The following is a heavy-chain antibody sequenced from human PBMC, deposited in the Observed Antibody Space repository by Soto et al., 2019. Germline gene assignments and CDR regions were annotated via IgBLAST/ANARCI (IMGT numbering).Heavy chain of an antibody. CDR1: GGSISSGGYY. J-gene: IGHJ6*02. V-gene: IGHV4-31*03. CDR3: ARRAAGYYYYGMDV. CDR2: IYYSGST. D-gene: IGHD6-13*01. Sequence: QVQLQESGPGLVKPSQTLSLTCTVSGGSISSGGYYWSWIRQHPGKGLEWIGYIYYSGSTYYNPSLKSRVTISVDTSKNQFSLKLSSVTAADTAVYYCARRAAGYYYYGMDVWGQGTTVTVSS.